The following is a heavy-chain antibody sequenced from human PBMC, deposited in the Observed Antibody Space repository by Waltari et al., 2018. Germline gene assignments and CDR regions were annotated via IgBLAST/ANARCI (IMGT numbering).Heavy chain of an antibody. CDR3: ASQPSGRYYLYYFDY. CDR1: GGSISSSNYY. J-gene: IGHJ4*02. V-gene: IGHV4-39*01. Sequence: QLQLHESGPGLVKPSETLSLTCTVSGGSISSSNYYWGWIRQPPGKGLEWIGSIYYSGSAYYNPSLKSRVTISVDRSNNQCSLKVTSVTAADTAMYYCASQPSGRYYLYYFDYWGQGTLVTVSS. D-gene: IGHD1-26*01. CDR2: IYYSGSA.